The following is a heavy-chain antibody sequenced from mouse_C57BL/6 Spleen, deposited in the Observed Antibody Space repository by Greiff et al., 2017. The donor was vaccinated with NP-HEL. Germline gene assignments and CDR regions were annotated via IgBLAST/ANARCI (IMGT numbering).Heavy chain of an antibody. D-gene: IGHD1-1*01. J-gene: IGHJ1*03. CDR2: ISSGSSTI. CDR1: GFTFSDYG. CDR3: ARPSYYGSYWYFDV. Sequence: EVQLVESGGGLVKPGGSLKLSCAASGFTFSDYGMHWVRQAPEKGLEWVAYISSGSSTIYYADTVKGRFTISRDNAKNTLFLQMTSMRSEDTAMYYCARPSYYGSYWYFDVWGTGTTVTVSS. V-gene: IGHV5-17*01.